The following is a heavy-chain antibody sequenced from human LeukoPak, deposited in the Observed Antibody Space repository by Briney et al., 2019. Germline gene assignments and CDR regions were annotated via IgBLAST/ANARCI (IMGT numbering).Heavy chain of an antibody. CDR3: AREWELLVYRWFDP. D-gene: IGHD1-26*01. J-gene: IGHJ5*02. CDR2: INHSGST. V-gene: IGHV4-34*01. CDR1: GGSFSGYY. Sequence: SGTLSLTCAVYGGSFSGYYWSWIRQPPGKGLEWIGEINHSGSTNYNPSLKSRVTISVDTSKNQFSLKLSSVTTADTAVYYCAREWELLVYRWFDPWGQGTLVTVSS.